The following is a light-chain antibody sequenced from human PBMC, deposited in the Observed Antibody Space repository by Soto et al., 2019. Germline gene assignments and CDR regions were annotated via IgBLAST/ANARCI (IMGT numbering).Light chain of an antibody. CDR2: TAS. CDR3: QQANSFPLT. Sequence: DIPGTQSPSSVSASVGDRVTLTCRAGQAIGSWLTWYQHKPGKAPKLLISTASSLQSGVPSRFSGSGSGTEFTLTISSLQPEDFATYYCQQANSFPLTFGGGTKVEIK. J-gene: IGKJ4*01. CDR1: QAIGSW. V-gene: IGKV1D-12*01.